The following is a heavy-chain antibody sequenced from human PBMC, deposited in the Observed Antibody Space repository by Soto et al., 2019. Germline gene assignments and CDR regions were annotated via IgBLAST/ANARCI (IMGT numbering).Heavy chain of an antibody. CDR3: AKDPTSYDSSAQFDS. D-gene: IGHD3-22*01. J-gene: IGHJ4*02. Sequence: GGSLRLSCAASGFTFSSYSMNWVRQAPGKGLEWVSYISSSSSTIYYADSVKGRFTISRDNSKNTLYLQMNSLRVEDTAVYYCAKDPTSYDSSAQFDSWGQGTLVTVSS. CDR1: GFTFSSYS. CDR2: ISSSSSTI. V-gene: IGHV3-48*01.